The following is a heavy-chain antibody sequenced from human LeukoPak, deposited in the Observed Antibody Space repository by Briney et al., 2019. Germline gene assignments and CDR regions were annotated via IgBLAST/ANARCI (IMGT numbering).Heavy chain of an antibody. CDR2: ISAYNGNS. CDR1: GYTFITYG. CDR3: ASGGASSSWYSENNWFDP. Sequence: GASVKVSCKSSGYTFITYGIIWVRQAPGQGLEWMGCISAYNGNSNYAQKLQGRVTMTTDTSTSTAYMELRSLRSDDTAVYYCASGGASSSWYSENNWFDPWGQGTLVTVSS. V-gene: IGHV1-18*01. D-gene: IGHD6-13*01. J-gene: IGHJ5*02.